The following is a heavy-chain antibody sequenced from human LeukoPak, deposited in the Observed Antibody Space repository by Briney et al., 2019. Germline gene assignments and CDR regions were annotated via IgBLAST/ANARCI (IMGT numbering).Heavy chain of an antibody. Sequence: PSETLSLTCTVSGYSISSTYYGGWIRQPPGKGLDWIATISHSGSTYYHPSLKSRVAISIDTSKNQFSLKLSSVTAADTAIYYCARVNTPVATFDYWGQGTLVTVSS. J-gene: IGHJ4*02. D-gene: IGHD5-18*01. CDR2: ISHSGST. CDR3: ARVNTPVATFDY. V-gene: IGHV4-38-2*02. CDR1: GYSISSTYY.